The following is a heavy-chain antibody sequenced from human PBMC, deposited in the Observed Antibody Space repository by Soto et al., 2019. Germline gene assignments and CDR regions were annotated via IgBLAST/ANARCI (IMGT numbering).Heavy chain of an antibody. V-gene: IGHV4-38-2*01. Sequence: PSETLSLTCDVSGYSISSGYFCGWIRQPPGKGLEWIGNIYHSGSTYYNPSLKSRLTISVDKSKNQFSLKLSSVTATDTAVYYCARVARWAFDIWGQGTMVTVSS. CDR3: ARVARWAFDI. CDR2: IYHSGST. J-gene: IGHJ3*02. D-gene: IGHD2-15*01. CDR1: GYSISSGYF.